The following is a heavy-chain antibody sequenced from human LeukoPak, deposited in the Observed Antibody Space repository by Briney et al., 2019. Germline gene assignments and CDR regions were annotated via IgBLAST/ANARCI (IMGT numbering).Heavy chain of an antibody. V-gene: IGHV3-23*01. D-gene: IGHD2-2*01. Sequence: GSLSLSCAASGFTFSSYAMSWVRQAPGKGLEWVSAISGSGGSTYYADSVKGRFTISRDNSKNTLYLQMNSLRAEDTAVYYCAKDSLSQYCSSTSCRFDYWGQGTLVTVSS. CDR1: GFTFSSYA. J-gene: IGHJ4*02. CDR3: AKDSLSQYCSSTSCRFDY. CDR2: ISGSGGST.